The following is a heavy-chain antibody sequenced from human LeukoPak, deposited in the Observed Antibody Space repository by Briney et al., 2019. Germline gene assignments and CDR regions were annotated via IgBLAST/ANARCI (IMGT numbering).Heavy chain of an antibody. V-gene: IGHV4-34*01. J-gene: IGHJ6*02. Sequence: SETLSLTCAVYGGSFSGYYWSWIRQPPGKGLEWIGEINHSGSTNYNPSLKSRVTISVDTSKNQFSLKLSSVTAADTAVYYCARQGYGSGSYLGYYYYGMDVWGQGTTVTVSS. CDR3: ARQGYGSGSYLGYYYYGMDV. CDR1: GGSFSGYY. CDR2: INHSGST. D-gene: IGHD3-10*01.